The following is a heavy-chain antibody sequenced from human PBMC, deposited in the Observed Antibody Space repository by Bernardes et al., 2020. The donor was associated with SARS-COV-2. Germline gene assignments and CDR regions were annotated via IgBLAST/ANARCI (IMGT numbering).Heavy chain of an antibody. J-gene: IGHJ4*02. CDR3: ARRLLNRWDVWGSYRSYYFDY. CDR2: ISGSAGST. V-gene: IGHV3-23*01. D-gene: IGHD3-16*02. Sequence: GGSLRLSCAASGFTFSSYAMSWVRQAPGKGLEWVSAISGSAGSTYYADSVKGRFTISRDNSKNTLYLQMNSLRAEDTAVYYCARRLLNRWDVWGSYRSYYFDYWGQGTLVTVSS. CDR1: GFTFSSYA.